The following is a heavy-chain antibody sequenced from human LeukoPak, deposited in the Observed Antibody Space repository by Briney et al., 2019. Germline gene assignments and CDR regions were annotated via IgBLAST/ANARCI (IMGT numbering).Heavy chain of an antibody. V-gene: IGHV4-34*01. CDR1: GGSFSGYY. CDR2: INHSGTT. Sequence: PSETLSLTCAVYGGSFSGYYWSWIRQPPGKGLEWIGEINHSGTTNYNPSLKSRVTISVDTSKNQFSVNLRSVTAADTAVYYCARGGSHCNGTSCHWFDLWGQGTLVAVSS. D-gene: IGHD2-2*01. J-gene: IGHJ5*02. CDR3: ARGGSHCNGTSCHWFDL.